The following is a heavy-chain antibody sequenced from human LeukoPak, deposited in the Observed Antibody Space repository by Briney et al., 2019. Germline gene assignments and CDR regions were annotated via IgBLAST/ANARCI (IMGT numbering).Heavy chain of an antibody. CDR1: GDSMSRTSYY. D-gene: IGHD1-26*01. V-gene: IGHV4-39*01. CDR3: ARRHGGSSQSDY. CDR2: IYNSGGT. Sequence: SETLSLTCTVSGDSMSRTSYYWVWIRQPPGKGLEWIGNIYNSGGTYYNPSLKSRVTISVDMSKNQFSLKLSSVTAADTAVYYCARRHGGSSQSDYWGQGTLVTVSS. J-gene: IGHJ4*02.